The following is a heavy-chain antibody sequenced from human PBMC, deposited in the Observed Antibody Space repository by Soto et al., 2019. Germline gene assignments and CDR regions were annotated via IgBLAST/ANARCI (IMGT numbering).Heavy chain of an antibody. D-gene: IGHD6-13*01. CDR1: GFTFSSYW. CDR3: ARVPLAAGFWFDP. V-gene: IGHV3-74*01. CDR2: INSDGSST. Sequence: LRLSCAASGFTFSSYWMHWVRQAPGKGLVWVSRINSDGSSTSYADSVKGRFTISRDNAKNTLYLQMNSLRAEDTAVYYCARVPLAAGFWFDPWGQGTLVTVSS. J-gene: IGHJ5*02.